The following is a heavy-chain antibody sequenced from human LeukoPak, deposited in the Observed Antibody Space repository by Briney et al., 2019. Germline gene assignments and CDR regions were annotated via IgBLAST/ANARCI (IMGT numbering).Heavy chain of an antibody. Sequence: GGFLRLSCAASGFTFSSYNMNWVRQAPGKGLEWVSYISTSGTTIYYADSVKGRFTISRDNAKNSLYLQVNSLRAEDTAVYYCARGPISYYYDSYGMDVWGQGTTVTVSS. D-gene: IGHD3-22*01. CDR2: ISTSGTTI. CDR3: ARGPISYYYDSYGMDV. J-gene: IGHJ6*02. V-gene: IGHV3-48*01. CDR1: GFTFSSYN.